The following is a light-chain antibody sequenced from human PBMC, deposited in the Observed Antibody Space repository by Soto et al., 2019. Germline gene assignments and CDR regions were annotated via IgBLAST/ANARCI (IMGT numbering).Light chain of an antibody. CDR2: GAS. CDR1: QSISSS. J-gene: IGKJ3*01. Sequence: EIVMTQSPATLSVSPGERATLSCRASQSISSSLAWYQQKPGQAPRLLFYGASTRATGIPARFSGSGSRTEFTLTISSLQSEDFAVYYCQQYNNWPPFTFGPGTKVDIK. V-gene: IGKV3-15*01. CDR3: QQYNNWPPFT.